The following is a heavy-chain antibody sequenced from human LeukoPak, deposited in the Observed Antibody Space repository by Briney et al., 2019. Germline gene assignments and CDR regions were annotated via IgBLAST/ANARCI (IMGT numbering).Heavy chain of an antibody. J-gene: IGHJ3*02. V-gene: IGHV3-13*04. D-gene: IGHD3-10*01. CDR1: GFTFSSYD. CDR2: IGTAGDT. CDR3: ARGRGWGTFDI. Sequence: PGGSLRLSCAASGFTFSSYDMHWVRQGTGKGLEWVSAIGTAGDTYYPGSVKGRFTTSRENAKNSLYLQMNSLRVGDTAVYYCARGRGWGTFDIWGQGTMVTASS.